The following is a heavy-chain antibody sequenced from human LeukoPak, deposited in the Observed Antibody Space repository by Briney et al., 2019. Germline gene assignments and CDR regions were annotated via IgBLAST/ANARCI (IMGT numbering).Heavy chain of an antibody. CDR1: GFTFSSHA. J-gene: IGHJ4*02. CDR3: AKRGTSSSWYHFDY. D-gene: IGHD6-13*01. V-gene: IGHV3-23*01. CDR2: ISGSGGGT. Sequence: GGSLRLSCTASGFTFSSHAMTWVRQAPGKGLEWVSAISGSGGGTYYADSVKGRFTISRDNSKNTLYLQMNSLRAEDTAVYYCAKRGTSSSWYHFDYWGQGTLVTVSS.